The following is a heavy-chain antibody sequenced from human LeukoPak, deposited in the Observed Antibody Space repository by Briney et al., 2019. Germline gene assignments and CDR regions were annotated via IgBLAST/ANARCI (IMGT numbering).Heavy chain of an antibody. CDR2: INPNSGGT. J-gene: IGHJ4*02. D-gene: IGHD3-9*01. V-gene: IGHV1-2*02. CDR3: ARLLYLSDPPDY. CDR1: GYTFTSYG. Sequence: ASVKVSCKASGYTFTSYGISWVRQAPGQGLEWMGWINPNSGGTNYAQKFQGRVTMTRDTSISTAYMELSRLRSDDTAVYYCARLLYLSDPPDYWGQGTLVTVSS.